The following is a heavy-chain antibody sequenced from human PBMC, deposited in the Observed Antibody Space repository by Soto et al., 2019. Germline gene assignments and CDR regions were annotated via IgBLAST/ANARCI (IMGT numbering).Heavy chain of an antibody. Sequence: QVQLVQSGAEVKKPGSSVKVSCKASGGTFSSYAITWVRQAPGQGLEWMGGIIPIFGTANYAQKFQARVTITAXXSXRXXYRELSSLRSEDTAVYYCARDRGPSSGYYPYWFDPWGQGTLVTVSS. V-gene: IGHV1-69*12. D-gene: IGHD3-22*01. J-gene: IGHJ5*02. CDR1: GGTFSSYA. CDR2: IIPIFGTA. CDR3: ARDRGPSSGYYPYWFDP.